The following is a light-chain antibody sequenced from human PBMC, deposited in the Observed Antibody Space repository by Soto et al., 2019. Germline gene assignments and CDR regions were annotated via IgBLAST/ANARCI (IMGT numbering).Light chain of an antibody. CDR1: QSLTNSF. CDR3: QQYGTSEII. Sequence: EFVLTQSPGTLSLSPGERATLSCRASQSLTNSFIAWYQQRPGQAPRLLIYDTSSRASGIPDRFSGSGSGTVFTLTISRLETEDFAVFYCQQYGTSEIIFGQGTRLEIK. CDR2: DTS. J-gene: IGKJ5*01. V-gene: IGKV3-20*01.